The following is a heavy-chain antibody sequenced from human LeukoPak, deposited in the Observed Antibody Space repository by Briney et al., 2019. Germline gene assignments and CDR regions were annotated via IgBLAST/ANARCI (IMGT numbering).Heavy chain of an antibody. CDR1: GFTFSSYA. Sequence: PGRSLRLSCAASGFTFSSYAMHWARQAPGKGLEWVAVISYDGSNKYHADSVKGRFTISRDNSKNTLYLQMNSLRAEDTAVYYCARSRNYGAPFDYWGQGTLVTVSS. J-gene: IGHJ4*02. CDR3: ARSRNYGAPFDY. V-gene: IGHV3-30-3*01. CDR2: ISYDGSNK. D-gene: IGHD1-7*01.